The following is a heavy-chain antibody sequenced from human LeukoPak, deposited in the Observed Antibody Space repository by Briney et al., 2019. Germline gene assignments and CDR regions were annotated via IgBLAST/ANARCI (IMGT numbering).Heavy chain of an antibody. CDR2: IRTQANNDAT. CDR3: AGDYNSLTGLNY. D-gene: IGHD3-9*01. J-gene: IGHJ4*02. Sequence: GGSLKLSCAASGFTFSDSAMHGVRQASGKGGEWLGRIRTQANNDATAYGASVKGRFIISRDDSRNTAYLQMNSLKTEDTAVYYCAGDYNSLTGLNYWGQGTLVTVSS. CDR1: GFTFSDSA. V-gene: IGHV3-73*01.